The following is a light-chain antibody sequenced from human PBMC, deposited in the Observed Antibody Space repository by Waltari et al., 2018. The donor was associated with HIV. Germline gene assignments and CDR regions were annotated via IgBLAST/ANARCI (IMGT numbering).Light chain of an antibody. CDR1: DLWDKE. Sequence: SYDLTQSPSVSVSPGQTARLTCSGDDLWDKEVCWYHQKSGQSPVLVMYEDNKRPSGIAERFSGSKSGNTATLTISGTQAMDEADYYCQAWDRNTVVCGGGTKLTVL. CDR3: QAWDRNTVV. CDR2: EDN. J-gene: IGLJ3*02. V-gene: IGLV3-1*01.